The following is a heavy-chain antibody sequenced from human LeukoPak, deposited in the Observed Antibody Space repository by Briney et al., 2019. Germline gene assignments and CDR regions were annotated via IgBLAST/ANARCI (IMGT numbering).Heavy chain of an antibody. J-gene: IGHJ4*02. Sequence: PGGSLRLSCAASGFTFSSYEMNWVRQAPGKGLEWVSYISSSGSTIYYADSVKGRFTISRDNSKNTLYLQMDSLRAEDTAVYYCAKGTGYDSSGYPDYWGQGTLVTVSS. CDR2: ISSSGSTI. V-gene: IGHV3-48*03. D-gene: IGHD3-22*01. CDR1: GFTFSSYE. CDR3: AKGTGYDSSGYPDY.